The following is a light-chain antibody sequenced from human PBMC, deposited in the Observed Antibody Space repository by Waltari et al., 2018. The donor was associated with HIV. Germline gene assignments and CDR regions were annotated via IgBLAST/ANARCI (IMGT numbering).Light chain of an antibody. CDR2: KAS. V-gene: IGKV1-5*03. Sequence: MGMTQSPSTLSASVGDRVTITCRASQNINSWLAWYQQKPGIAPKVLIYKASTLQSGVPSRFSGSGSGTEFTLTISSLQPDDFATYYCQQYNSFSWTFGQGTKVE. CDR3: QQYNSFSWT. J-gene: IGKJ1*01. CDR1: QNINSW.